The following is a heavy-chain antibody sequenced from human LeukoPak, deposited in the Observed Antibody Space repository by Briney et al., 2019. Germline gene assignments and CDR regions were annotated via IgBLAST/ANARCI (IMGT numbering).Heavy chain of an antibody. V-gene: IGHV3-30*18. J-gene: IGHJ4*02. CDR1: GFTFSSYD. Sequence: PGRSLRLSCAASGFTFSSYDMHWVRQAPGKGLEWVAVISYDGSNKYYADSVKGRVTISRDNSKNTLYLQMNSLRAEDTAVYYCAKAPYSSSWSLGYWGQGTLVTVSS. CDR2: ISYDGSNK. CDR3: AKAPYSSSWSLGY. D-gene: IGHD6-13*01.